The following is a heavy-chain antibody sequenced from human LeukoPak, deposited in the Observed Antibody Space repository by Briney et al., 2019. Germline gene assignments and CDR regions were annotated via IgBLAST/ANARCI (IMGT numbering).Heavy chain of an antibody. Sequence: QPGGSLRLSCAASGFTFRSYGMHWVRQAPGKGPEYVSAISSNGGRTYYANSVKGRFTISRDNSRNTLYLQMGSLRAEDMAVYYCATYYYDSGGFHFHHWGQGTLVTVSS. J-gene: IGHJ1*01. CDR3: ATYYYDSGGFHFHH. CDR2: ISSNGGRT. CDR1: GFTFRSYG. V-gene: IGHV3-64*01. D-gene: IGHD3-22*01.